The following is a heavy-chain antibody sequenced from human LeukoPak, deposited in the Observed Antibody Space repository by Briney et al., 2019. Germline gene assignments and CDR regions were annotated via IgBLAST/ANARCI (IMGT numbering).Heavy chain of an antibody. V-gene: IGHV5-51*01. CDR3: ATRDGGRGFDI. CDR2: IYPADSDT. CDR1: GSSFTSYW. J-gene: IGHJ3*02. Sequence: GASLKISCKGSGSSFTSYWIGWVRPMPGKGLEWMGIIYPADSDTRYSPSFQGQVTFSAAKSISTAYLQWSSLKASDTAMYYCATRDGGRGFDIWGQGTVVTVSS. D-gene: IGHD5-24*01.